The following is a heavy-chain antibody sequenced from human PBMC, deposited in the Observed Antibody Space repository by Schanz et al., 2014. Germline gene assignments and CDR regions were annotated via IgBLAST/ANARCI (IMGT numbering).Heavy chain of an antibody. Sequence: QVQLVESGGGLVKPGGSLRLSCAASGFTFRGHAMHWVRQAPGQGLEKVAVTSTDGTKTYYAASVRGRFTISRDNSKNTVYLQMNSLRAEDTAVYYCVKLPGATGTTSHFDYWGQGTLVTVSS. CDR1: GFTFRGHA. D-gene: IGHD1-1*01. CDR3: VKLPGATGTTSHFDY. CDR2: TSTDGTKT. J-gene: IGHJ4*02. V-gene: IGHV3-30*04.